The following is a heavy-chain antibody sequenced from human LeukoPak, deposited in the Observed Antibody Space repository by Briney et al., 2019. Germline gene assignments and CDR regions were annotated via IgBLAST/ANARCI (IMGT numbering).Heavy chain of an antibody. CDR1: GLTFSSYG. V-gene: IGHV3-48*04. D-gene: IGHD3-10*02. CDR3: AELGITMIGGV. J-gene: IGHJ6*04. Sequence: GGSLRLSCAASGLTFSSYGMNWVRQAPGKGLEWVSYISSSGSTIYYANSVKGRFTISRDNAKNSLYLQMNSLRAEDTAVYYCAELGITMIGGVWGKGTTVTISS. CDR2: ISSSGSTI.